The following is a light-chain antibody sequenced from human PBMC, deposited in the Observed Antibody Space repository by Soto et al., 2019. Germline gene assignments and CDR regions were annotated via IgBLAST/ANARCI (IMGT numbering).Light chain of an antibody. Sequence: SALTQPVSVSGSPGQSITISCTGTSSDVVGYNYVSWYQQHPGKAPKFMIYDVSNRPSGGSNRFSGSKSGNTASLTISGLQAEDEADYYCCSYTTSNTRQIVFGTGTNVTV. CDR3: CSYTTSNTRQIV. V-gene: IGLV2-14*01. CDR1: SSDVVGYNY. J-gene: IGLJ1*01. CDR2: DVS.